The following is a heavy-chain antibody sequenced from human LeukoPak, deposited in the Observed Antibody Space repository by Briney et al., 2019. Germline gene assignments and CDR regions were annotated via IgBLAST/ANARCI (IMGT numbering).Heavy chain of an antibody. J-gene: IGHJ6*02. D-gene: IGHD6-6*01. CDR3: ARDPYSSTWSYGMDV. CDR2: IKQDGSEE. CDR1: GFTFSSYW. V-gene: IGHV3-7*05. Sequence: GGSLRLSCAASGFTFSSYWMSWVRQAPGKGLEWVANIKQDGSEEVYVDSVKGRFTISRDNAKNSLFLQMNTLRAEDTAVYCCARDPYSSTWSYGMDVWGQGTTVTVSS.